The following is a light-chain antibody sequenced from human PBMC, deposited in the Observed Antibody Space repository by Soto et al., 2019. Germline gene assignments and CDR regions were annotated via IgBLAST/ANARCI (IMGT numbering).Light chain of an antibody. CDR1: QDITNF. CDR2: DAS. Sequence: DIQMTQSPSSLSASVGDRVTITCQASQDITNFLNSYQQKPGKAPKLLIYDASSLQTGVPSRFSGSGSGTDFSFTISSLQPEDIATYYCQQFDDVPYSFGQGTKVAIK. J-gene: IGKJ2*03. CDR3: QQFDDVPYS. V-gene: IGKV1-33*01.